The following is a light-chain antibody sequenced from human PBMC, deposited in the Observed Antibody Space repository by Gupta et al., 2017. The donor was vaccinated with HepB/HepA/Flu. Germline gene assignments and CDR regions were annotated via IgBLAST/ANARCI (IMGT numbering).Light chain of an antibody. CDR2: KIS. CDR3: KQGRKFPRT. J-gene: IGKJ1*01. V-gene: IGKV2-24*01. Sequence: DLVLPPPSLSPPVTLGQPASISCRSSQSLVYSDGNTYLSWLQQWSGQPPRLLIYKISTRFSGVPDRVGGSGAGTDFTLKISRVEAEDVGVYYCKQGRKFPRTFGQGTKVEIK. CDR1: QSLVYSDGNTY.